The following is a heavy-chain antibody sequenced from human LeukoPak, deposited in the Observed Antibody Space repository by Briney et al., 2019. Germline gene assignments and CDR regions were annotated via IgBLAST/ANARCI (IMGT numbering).Heavy chain of an antibody. V-gene: IGHV4-39*07. CDR3: ARASPLGLNWFDP. D-gene: IGHD3/OR15-3a*01. Sequence: SETLSLTCSVSGGSISSSSYYWGWIRQPLPWGLEWIGEINHSGSTNYNPSLKSRVTISVDTSKNQFSLKLSSVTAADTAVYYCARASPLGLNWFDPWGQGTLVTVSS. CDR1: GGSISSSSYY. J-gene: IGHJ5*02. CDR2: INHSGST.